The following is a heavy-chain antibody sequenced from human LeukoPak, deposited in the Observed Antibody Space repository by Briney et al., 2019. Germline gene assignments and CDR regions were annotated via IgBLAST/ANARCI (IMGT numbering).Heavy chain of an antibody. CDR1: GYTFTSYD. CDR3: ARVGDGYNHYYYYYGMDV. J-gene: IGHJ6*02. D-gene: IGHD5-24*01. Sequence: ASVKVSCKASGYTFTSYDINWVRQATGQGLEWMGWMNPNSGNTGYAQKFQGRVTMTRNTSISTAYMELSSLRSEDTAAYYCARVGDGYNHYYYYYGMDVWGQGTTVTVSS. CDR2: MNPNSGNT. V-gene: IGHV1-8*01.